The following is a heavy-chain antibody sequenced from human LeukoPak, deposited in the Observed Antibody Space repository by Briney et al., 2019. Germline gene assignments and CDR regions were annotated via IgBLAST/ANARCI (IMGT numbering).Heavy chain of an antibody. D-gene: IGHD3-10*01. CDR1: GYSFTSYW. V-gene: IGHV5-51*01. Sequence: PGESLKISCKASGYSFTSYWIGWVRQMPGKGLEWMGIIYPGDSDTRYSPSFQGQVTISADKSISTAYLQWSSLKASDTAMYYCARPSFSGGSGSYAFDIWGQGTMVTVSS. J-gene: IGHJ3*02. CDR2: IYPGDSDT. CDR3: ARPSFSGGSGSYAFDI.